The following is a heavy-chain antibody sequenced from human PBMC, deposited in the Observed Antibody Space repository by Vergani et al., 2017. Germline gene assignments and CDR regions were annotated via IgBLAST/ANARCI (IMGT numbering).Heavy chain of an antibody. V-gene: IGHV3-30*02. D-gene: IGHD6-13*01. CDR3: ARPAGGNWFDP. J-gene: IGHJ5*02. CDR1: GVAFSSYA. Sequence: QVPAVESGGGVVQPGGSLRLSCAASGVAFSSYAMHWVRQAPGKGLEWVAFIRYDASNKYYADSVKGRFTISRDNPKNTLYLQMNSLRAEDTAVYYCARPAGGNWFDPWGQGTLVTVSS. CDR2: IRYDASNK.